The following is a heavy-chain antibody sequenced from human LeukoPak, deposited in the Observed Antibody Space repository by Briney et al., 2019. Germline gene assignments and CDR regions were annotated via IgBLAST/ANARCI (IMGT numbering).Heavy chain of an antibody. Sequence: GESLKISCKGSGYSFSTYYIAWVRQMPRKGLEWMGSIYPGDSDTRNSPSFQGQVTISADKSISTAYLQWSSLKASDTAMYYCARVWGGCFDYWGQGTLVTVSS. CDR2: IYPGDSDT. CDR1: GYSFSTYY. J-gene: IGHJ4*02. V-gene: IGHV5-51*01. CDR3: ARVWGGCFDY. D-gene: IGHD7-27*01.